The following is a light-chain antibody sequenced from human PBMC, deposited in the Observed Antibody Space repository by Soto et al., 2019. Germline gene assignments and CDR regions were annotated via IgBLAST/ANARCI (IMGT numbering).Light chain of an antibody. Sequence: DIQLTQSPSSLSASVGDRVSITCRTSQTISNYLNWYHHRPGQAPRLLIYSTSNLQGGVPSRFSGGGAGTEFTLTISSLQSEDFGSYSCQQSYSRPPTFGGGTRVQIK. CDR1: QTISNY. V-gene: IGKV1-39*01. J-gene: IGKJ4*01. CDR2: STS. CDR3: QQSYSRPPT.